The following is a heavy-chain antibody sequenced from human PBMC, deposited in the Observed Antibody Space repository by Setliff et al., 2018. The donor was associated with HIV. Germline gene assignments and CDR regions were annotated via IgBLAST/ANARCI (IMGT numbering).Heavy chain of an antibody. Sequence: GASVKVSCKASGYTFSDYGISWVRQAPGQGLEWMGWISAHNGRINYAQKFQGRVTMTTDTSFTTAYLELSRLGSDDTAVYYCAADNYNCNSFDSWGQGSLVTVSS. J-gene: IGHJ4*02. CDR2: ISAHNGRI. CDR3: AADNYNCNSFDS. V-gene: IGHV1-18*01. D-gene: IGHD3-3*01. CDR1: GYTFSDYG.